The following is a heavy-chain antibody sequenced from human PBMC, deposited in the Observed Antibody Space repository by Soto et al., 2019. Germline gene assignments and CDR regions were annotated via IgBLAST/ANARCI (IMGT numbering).Heavy chain of an antibody. D-gene: IGHD3-10*01. Sequence: QVQLVQSGAEVKKPGASVKVSCKASGYTFTSYDINWVRQATGQGLEWMGWMNPNSGNTGYAQKLQVRVTITRNTSISTAYMELSILRSEDTAVYYCARNGQNNKSRNSGRPLYCWGQGTLVTVSS. J-gene: IGHJ4*02. CDR3: ARNGQNNKSRNSGRPLYC. CDR2: MNPNSGNT. V-gene: IGHV1-8*01. CDR1: GYTFTSYD.